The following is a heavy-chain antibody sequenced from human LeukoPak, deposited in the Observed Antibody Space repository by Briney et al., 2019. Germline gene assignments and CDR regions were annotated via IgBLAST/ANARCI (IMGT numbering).Heavy chain of an antibody. CDR2: ISYDGSNK. CDR1: GFTFSSYG. Sequence: GGSLRLSCAASGFTFSSYGMHWVRQAPGKGLEWVAVISYDGSNKYYADSVKGRFTISRDNSKNTLYLQMNSLRAEDTAVYYCAREPYSSSPYFDYWGQGTLVTVSS. CDR3: AREPYSSSPYFDY. D-gene: IGHD6-6*01. V-gene: IGHV3-30*03. J-gene: IGHJ4*02.